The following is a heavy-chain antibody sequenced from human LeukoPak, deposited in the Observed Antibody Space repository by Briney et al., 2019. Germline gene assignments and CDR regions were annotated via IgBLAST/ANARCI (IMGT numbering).Heavy chain of an antibody. CDR3: ARDTSYGSGSYWFDP. V-gene: IGHV4-61*02. Sequence: SETLSLTCTVSGGSISSGSYYWSWIRQPAGKGLEWIGRIYTSGSTNYNPSLKSRVTISVDTSKNQFSLKLSSVTAADTAVYYCARDTSYGSGSYWFDPWGQGTLVTVSS. CDR1: GGSISSGSYY. J-gene: IGHJ5*02. D-gene: IGHD3-10*01. CDR2: IYTSGST.